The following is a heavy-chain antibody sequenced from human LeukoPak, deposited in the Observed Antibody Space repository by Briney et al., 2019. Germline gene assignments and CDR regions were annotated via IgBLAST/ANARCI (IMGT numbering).Heavy chain of an antibody. Sequence: PGGSLRLSCGASGFTFSSYSMNWVRQAPGKGREWVSYISSSSSTIYYADSVKGRFTISRDNAKNSLYLQMNSLRAEDTAVYYCAREYYDFWSGYLYYYYMDVWGKGTTVTVS. V-gene: IGHV3-48*01. CDR2: ISSSSSTI. CDR3: AREYYDFWSGYLYYYYMDV. CDR1: GFTFSSYS. J-gene: IGHJ6*03. D-gene: IGHD3-3*01.